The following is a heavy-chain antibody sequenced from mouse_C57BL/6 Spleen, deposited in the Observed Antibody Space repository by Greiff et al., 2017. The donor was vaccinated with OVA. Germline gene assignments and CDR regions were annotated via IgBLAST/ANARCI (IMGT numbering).Heavy chain of an antibody. J-gene: IGHJ4*01. CDR3: ARDGIFYYYGSSHRYYAMDY. V-gene: IGHV5-4*01. Sequence: DVQLVESGGGLVKPGGSLKLSCAASGFTFSSYAMSWVRQTPEKRLEWVATISDGGSYTYYPDNVKGRFTISRDNAKNNLYLQMSHLKSEDTAMYYCARDGIFYYYGSSHRYYAMDYWGQGTSVTVSS. CDR1: GFTFSSYA. CDR2: ISDGGSYT. D-gene: IGHD1-1*01.